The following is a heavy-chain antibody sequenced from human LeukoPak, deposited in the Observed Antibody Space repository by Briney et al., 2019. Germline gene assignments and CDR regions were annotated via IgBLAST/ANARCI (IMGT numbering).Heavy chain of an antibody. CDR1: RLTFDDYG. Sequence: GGSLRLSCAASRLTFDDYGMHWVRQVPGKGLEWVSLISGDGSSTYYADSVKGRFTISRDNSKNSLYLQMNSLRTEDTALYYCAKDAYSSGWYYFDSWGQGTLVTVSS. V-gene: IGHV3-43*02. CDR3: AKDAYSSGWYYFDS. D-gene: IGHD6-19*01. J-gene: IGHJ4*02. CDR2: ISGDGSST.